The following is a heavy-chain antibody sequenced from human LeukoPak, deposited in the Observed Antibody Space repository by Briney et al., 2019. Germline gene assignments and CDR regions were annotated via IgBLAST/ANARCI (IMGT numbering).Heavy chain of an antibody. J-gene: IGHJ4*02. V-gene: IGHV3-30-3*01. Sequence: GGSLRLSCAASGFTFNSYSMHWVRQAPGKGLEWVAVISYDGSNKYYADSVKGRFTISRDNSKNTLYLQMNSLRAEDTAVYYCARDSRWLQLGGFDYWGQGTLVTVSS. CDR3: ARDSRWLQLGGFDY. CDR2: ISYDGSNK. CDR1: GFTFNSYS. D-gene: IGHD5-24*01.